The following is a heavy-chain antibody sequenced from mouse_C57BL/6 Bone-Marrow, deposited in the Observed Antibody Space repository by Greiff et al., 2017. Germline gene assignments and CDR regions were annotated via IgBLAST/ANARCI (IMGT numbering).Heavy chain of an antibody. D-gene: IGHD1-1*01. CDR3: ARGDYGYAMDY. CDR2: IDPSDSYT. V-gene: IGHV1-50*01. Sequence: VQLQQSGAELVKPGASVKLSCKASGYTFTSYWMQWVKQRPGQGLEWIGEIDPSDSYTNYNQKFKGKATLTVDTSAGTAYMQRSSLTSESSAVYYCARGDYGYAMDYWGQGTSVTVSS. CDR1: GYTFTSYW. J-gene: IGHJ4*01.